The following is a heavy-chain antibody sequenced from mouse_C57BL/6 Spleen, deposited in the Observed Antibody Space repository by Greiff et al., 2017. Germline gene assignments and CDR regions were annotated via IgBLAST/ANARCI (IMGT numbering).Heavy chain of an antibody. J-gene: IGHJ3*01. Sequence: VKLQESGAELAKPGASVKLSCKASGYTFTSYWMHWVKQRPGQGLEWIGYINPSSGYTKYNQKFKDKATLTSDKSYSTAYMQLSSLTYEDSAGDYCASIRDYDERAWFAYWGQGTLVTVSA. CDR2: INPSSGYT. D-gene: IGHD2-4*01. CDR1: GYTFTSYW. V-gene: IGHV1-7*01. CDR3: ASIRDYDERAWFAY.